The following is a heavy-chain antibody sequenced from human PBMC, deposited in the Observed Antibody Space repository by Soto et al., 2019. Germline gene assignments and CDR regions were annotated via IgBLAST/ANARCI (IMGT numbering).Heavy chain of an antibody. CDR1: GYTFTSYG. V-gene: IGHV1-18*01. CDR2: ISAYNGNT. Sequence: QVQLVQSGAEVKKPGASVKVSCKASGYTFTSYGISWVRQAPGQGLEWMGWISAYNGNTNYAQKLQGRVTMTTDTSTSTAYMELRSLRSDDTAVYYCARDRIVVVVATLMYYYGMDVWGQGTTVTVSS. J-gene: IGHJ6*02. CDR3: ARDRIVVVVATLMYYYGMDV. D-gene: IGHD2-15*01.